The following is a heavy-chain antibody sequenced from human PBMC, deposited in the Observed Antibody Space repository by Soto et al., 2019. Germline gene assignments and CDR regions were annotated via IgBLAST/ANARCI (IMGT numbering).Heavy chain of an antibody. CDR1: GGSISSGGYY. CDR2: IYYSGST. J-gene: IGHJ5*02. Sequence: LSLTCTVSGGSISSGGYYWSWIRQHPGKGLEWIGYIYYSGSTYYNPSLKSRVTISVDTSKNQFSLKLSSVTAADTAVYYCARALRFEGLYDPWGQGTLVTVSS. CDR3: ARALRFEGLYDP. D-gene: IGHD5-12*01. V-gene: IGHV4-31*03.